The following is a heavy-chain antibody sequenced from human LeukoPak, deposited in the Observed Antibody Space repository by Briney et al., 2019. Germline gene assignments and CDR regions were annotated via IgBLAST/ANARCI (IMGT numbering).Heavy chain of an antibody. D-gene: IGHD3-10*01. CDR1: GFPFSSYW. V-gene: IGHV3-7*01. CDR3: ARDPGITLVRGVTGLCFDY. J-gene: IGHJ4*02. CDR2: IKQDGSEK. Sequence: GGSLRLSCAASGFPFSSYWMSWVRQAPGKGLEWVANIKQDGSEKYYVASVKGRFTISRDNAKNSLYLQMNSLRAEDTAVYYCARDPGITLVRGVTGLCFDYWGQGTLVTVSS.